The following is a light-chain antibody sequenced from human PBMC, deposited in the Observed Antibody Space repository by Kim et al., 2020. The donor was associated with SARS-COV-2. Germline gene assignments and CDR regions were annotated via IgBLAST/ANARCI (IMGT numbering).Light chain of an antibody. V-gene: IGLV4-69*02. Sequence: SVKLTCTLNSGYSNYAVAWHQQQPDKGPRYLMKLNSDGSHSKGDGIPDRFSGSSSGAERYLAITSLQSEDEADYYCQTCLTGPWVFGGGTQLTVL. CDR1: SGYSNYA. CDR2: LNSDGSH. J-gene: IGLJ3*02. CDR3: QTCLTGPWV.